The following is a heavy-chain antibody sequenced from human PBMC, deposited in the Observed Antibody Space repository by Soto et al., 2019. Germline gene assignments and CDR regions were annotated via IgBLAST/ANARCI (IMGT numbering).Heavy chain of an antibody. CDR1: GGSMRSYY. V-gene: IGHV4-59*01. D-gene: IGHD2-8*01. CDR2: VFYSGNT. Sequence: SETLSITCNVSGGSMRSYYWTWMRQSPGKGLEWLGNVFYSGNTNLNPSLRDRLSISVDTSKNKFSLMLNSVTAADTAVYYCARDLICCGMDVWGQGTTVTVSS. CDR3: ARDLICCGMDV. J-gene: IGHJ6*02.